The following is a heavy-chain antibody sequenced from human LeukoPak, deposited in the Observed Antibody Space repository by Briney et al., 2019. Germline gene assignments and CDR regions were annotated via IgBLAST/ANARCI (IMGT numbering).Heavy chain of an antibody. V-gene: IGHV1-69*05. CDR3: ARVVLGYCSSTSCYYWFDP. J-gene: IGHJ5*02. D-gene: IGHD2-2*01. CDR2: IIPIFGTA. CDR1: GGTFSSYA. Sequence: ASVKVSCKASGGTFSSYAISWVRQAPGQGLEWMGGIIPIFGTANYAQKFQGRVTITTDESTSTAYMELSSLRSEDTAVYYCARVVLGYCSSTSCYYWFDPWGQGTLVTVSS.